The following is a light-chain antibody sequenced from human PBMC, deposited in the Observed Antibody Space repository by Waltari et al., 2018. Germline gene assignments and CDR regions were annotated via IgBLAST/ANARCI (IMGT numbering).Light chain of an antibody. V-gene: IGLV4-69*01. J-gene: IGLJ2*01. CDR2: VKSGGSH. CDR1: SAHSDYA. Sequence: QVVLTQSPSASASLGASVKLTCTLSSAHSDYAIARHPQQPEKGPRYLMTVKSGGSHIKGDGIPVRFSGSSSGAERYLTISSLQPEDEADYYCQTWDTATHVIFGGGTKLTVL. CDR3: QTWDTATHVI.